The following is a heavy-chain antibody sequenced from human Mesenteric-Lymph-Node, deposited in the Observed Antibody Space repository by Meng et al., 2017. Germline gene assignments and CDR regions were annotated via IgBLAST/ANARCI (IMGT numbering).Heavy chain of an antibody. D-gene: IGHD2-21*02. CDR2: GNNNGNA. V-gene: IGHV4-4*02. J-gene: IGHJ4*02. CDR3: ERELDAVGGTAYDF. CDR1: GGSSSSNNW. Sequence: EQIEEEGPGRGKALGTVALTCAVYGGSSSSNNWWRWVGQPLGKALELNREGNNNGNANYNPSVQSRVTISINKSKNQFSLKLSFVAAADTAIYYCERELDAVGGTAYDFWGQGTLVTVSS.